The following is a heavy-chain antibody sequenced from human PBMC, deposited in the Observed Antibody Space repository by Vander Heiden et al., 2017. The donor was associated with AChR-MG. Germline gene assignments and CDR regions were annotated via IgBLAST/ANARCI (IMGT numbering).Heavy chain of an antibody. CDR2: ISPILGIA. J-gene: IGHJ6*02. CDR3: AKADIVLELNYYYYGMDV. V-gene: IGHV1-69*04. D-gene: IGHD2-8*02. CDR1: GGTFSSYA. Sequence: QVQLVQSGAEVKKPGSSVKVSCKASGGTFSSYAISWVRQAPGQGLEWMGRISPILGIANYAQKFQGRVTITADKSTSTAYMELSSLRSEDTAVYYCAKADIVLELNYYYYGMDVWGQGTTVTVSS.